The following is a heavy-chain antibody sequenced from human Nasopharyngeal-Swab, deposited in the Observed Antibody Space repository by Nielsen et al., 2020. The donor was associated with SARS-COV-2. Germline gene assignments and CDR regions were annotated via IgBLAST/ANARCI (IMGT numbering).Heavy chain of an antibody. CDR2: INHSGST. CDR1: GGSISSGDYY. V-gene: IGHV4-39*07. J-gene: IGHJ3*02. CDR3: ARERAFDI. Sequence: SETLSLTCTVSGGSISSGDYYWSWIRQPPGKGLEWIGEINHSGSTNYNPSLKSRVTISVDTSKNQFSLKLSSVTAADTAVYYCARERAFDIWGQGTMVTVSS.